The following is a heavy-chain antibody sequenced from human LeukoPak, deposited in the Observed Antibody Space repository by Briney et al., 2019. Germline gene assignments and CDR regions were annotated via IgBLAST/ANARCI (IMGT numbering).Heavy chain of an antibody. CDR3: ARRGHDYGDYRHY. Sequence: GESLKISCKVSGYSFANYWIGWVRQMPGKGLEWMGRIDPSDSYTNYSPSFQGHVTISADKSISTAYLQWSSLKASDTAMYYCARRGHDYGDYRHYWGQGTLVTVSS. J-gene: IGHJ4*02. D-gene: IGHD4-17*01. CDR1: GYSFANYW. CDR2: IDPSDSYT. V-gene: IGHV5-10-1*01.